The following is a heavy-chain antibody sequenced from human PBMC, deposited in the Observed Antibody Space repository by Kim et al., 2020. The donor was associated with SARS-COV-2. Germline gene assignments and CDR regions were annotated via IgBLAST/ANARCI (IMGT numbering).Heavy chain of an antibody. CDR2: IRSKVYSYAT. Sequence: GGSLRFSCAASGFTFSDSTIHWVRQASEKALEWVGRIRSKVYSYATSYAASVKGRFTISRADLESTAYLQMNSLKTEDTAVYYCTRIPGPTLAFWDAFDVWGQGTMVTVSS. J-gene: IGHJ3*01. D-gene: IGHD1-1*01. CDR1: GFTFSDST. CDR3: TRIPGPTLAFWDAFDV. V-gene: IGHV3-73*01.